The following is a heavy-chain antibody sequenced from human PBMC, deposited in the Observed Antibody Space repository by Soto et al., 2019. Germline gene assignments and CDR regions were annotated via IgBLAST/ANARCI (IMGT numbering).Heavy chain of an antibody. D-gene: IGHD5-18*01. CDR3: ARVRNSPTAMVTHFDY. CDR1: GGSISSGGYY. J-gene: IGHJ4*02. Sequence: SETLSLTCTVSGGSISSGGYYWSWIRQHPGKGLEWIGYIYYSGSTYYNPSLKSRVTISVDTSKNQFSLKLSSVTAADTAVYYCARVRNSPTAMVTHFDYWGQGTLVTVS. V-gene: IGHV4-31*03. CDR2: IYYSGST.